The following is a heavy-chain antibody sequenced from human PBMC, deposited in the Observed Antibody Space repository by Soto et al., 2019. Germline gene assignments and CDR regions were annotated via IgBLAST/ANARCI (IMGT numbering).Heavy chain of an antibody. CDR3: ARHRNYLSYYYGMDV. D-gene: IGHD1-7*01. CDR2: IYSGGST. V-gene: IGHV3-53*01. CDR1: GFTVSSNY. J-gene: IGHJ6*02. Sequence: EVQLVESGGGLIQPGGSLRLSCAASGFTVSSNYMSWVRQAPGKGLEWVSVIYSGGSTYYADSVKGRFTISRDNSKNTLYLQMNSLRAEDTAVYYCARHRNYLSYYYGMDVWGQGTTVTVSS.